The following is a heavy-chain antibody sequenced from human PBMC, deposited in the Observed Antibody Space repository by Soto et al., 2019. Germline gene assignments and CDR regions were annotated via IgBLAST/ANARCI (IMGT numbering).Heavy chain of an antibody. CDR2: ISASGDTT. D-gene: IGHD1-1*01. J-gene: IGHJ6*02. CDR1: GLIFNNYA. CDR3: AKRTPGTTMTYYAMDV. V-gene: IGHV3-23*01. Sequence: GSLRLSCAASGLIFNNYAMTWVRQAPGKGLEWVSAISASGDTTYYADSVKGRFTISRDNSKSTLYLQMNSLRAEDTALYYCAKRTPGTTMTYYAMDVWGQGTTVTVSS.